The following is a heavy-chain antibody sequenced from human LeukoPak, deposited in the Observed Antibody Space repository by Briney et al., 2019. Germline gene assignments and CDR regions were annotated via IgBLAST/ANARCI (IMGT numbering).Heavy chain of an antibody. CDR3: ARHNRQIAAAVPSEFDY. CDR1: GYSFTNYW. D-gene: IGHD6-13*01. J-gene: IGHJ4*02. V-gene: IGHV5-51*01. Sequence: GESLKISCKGSGYSFTNYWIGWVRQMPGKGLEWMGIIYPGDSDTIYSPSFQGQVTISADKSISTAYLQWSGLKASDTAMYYCARHNRQIAAAVPSEFDYWGQGTLVTVSS. CDR2: IYPGDSDT.